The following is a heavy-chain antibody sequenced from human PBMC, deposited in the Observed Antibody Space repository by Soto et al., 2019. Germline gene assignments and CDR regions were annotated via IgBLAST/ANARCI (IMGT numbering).Heavy chain of an antibody. CDR3: ARSPRSSPYFDY. CDR1: GYTFSNFW. J-gene: IGHJ4*02. D-gene: IGHD6-13*01. CDR2: IYAGDHET. V-gene: IGHV5-51*01. Sequence: GESLKISCQCSGYTFSNFWIGWVRPLPGKGLEWMGIIYAGDHETRDSPSFHGKVTISADKPINTAYLQWNSLEASDTAFYFCARSPRSSPYFDYWGQGALVTVSS.